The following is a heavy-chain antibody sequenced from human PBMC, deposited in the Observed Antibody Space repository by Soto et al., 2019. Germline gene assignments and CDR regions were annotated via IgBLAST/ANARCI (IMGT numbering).Heavy chain of an antibody. CDR2: INHSGST. CDR1: GGSFSGYY. D-gene: IGHD6-25*01. CDR3: ARAIAADTYYYYYYMDV. Sequence: PSETLSLTCAVYGGSFSGYYWSWIRQPPGKGLEWIGEINHSGSTNYNPSLKSRVTISVDTSKNQFSLKLSSVTAADTAVYYCARAIAADTYYYYYYMDVWGKGTTVT. V-gene: IGHV4-34*01. J-gene: IGHJ6*03.